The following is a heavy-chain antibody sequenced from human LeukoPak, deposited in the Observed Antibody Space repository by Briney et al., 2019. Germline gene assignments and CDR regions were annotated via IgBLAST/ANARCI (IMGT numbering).Heavy chain of an antibody. CDR2: IYTNGGA. Sequence: SETLSLTCTVSGGSVTSGNYYWNWIRQPAGKGLEWIGRIYTNGGASYNPSLKSRVTISIDASKNQFSLKLSSVTAADTAVYYCARGIESYGDYGYWGQGILVTVSS. J-gene: IGHJ4*02. CDR3: ARGIESYGDYGY. D-gene: IGHD4-17*01. CDR1: GGSVTSGNYY. V-gene: IGHV4-61*02.